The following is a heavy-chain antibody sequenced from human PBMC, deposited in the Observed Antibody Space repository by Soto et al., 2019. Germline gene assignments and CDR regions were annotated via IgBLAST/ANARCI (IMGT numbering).Heavy chain of an antibody. CDR3: ARDLSRGDPPGFDY. J-gene: IGHJ4*02. V-gene: IGHV1-69*01. CDR1: GGTFISYA. CDR2: IIPIFGTA. D-gene: IGHD2-21*02. Sequence: QVQLVQSGAEVKKPGSSVKGSCKASGGTFISYAISWVRQAPGQGLEWMGGIIPIFGTANYAQTCQGRVTITAAESASTAYMELSSLRSEDTAVYYGARDLSRGDPPGFDYWGQGTLVTVCS.